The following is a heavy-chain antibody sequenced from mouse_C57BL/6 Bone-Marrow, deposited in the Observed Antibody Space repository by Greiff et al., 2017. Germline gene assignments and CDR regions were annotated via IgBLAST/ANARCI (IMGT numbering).Heavy chain of an antibody. J-gene: IGHJ1*03. V-gene: IGHV1-20*01. CDR2: INPYNGDT. Sequence: EVKLQESGPELVKPGDSVKISCKASGYSFTGYFMNWVMQSHGKSLEWIGRINPYNGDTFYNQKFKGKATLTVDKSSSTAHMELRSLTSEDSAVYYCARDGYYGISKGYFDVWGTGTTVTVSS. CDR1: GYSFTGYF. CDR3: ARDGYYGISKGYFDV. D-gene: IGHD1-1*01.